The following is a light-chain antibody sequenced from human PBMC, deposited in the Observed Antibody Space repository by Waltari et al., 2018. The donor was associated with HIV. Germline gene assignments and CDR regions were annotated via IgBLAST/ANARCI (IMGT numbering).Light chain of an antibody. Sequence: NFMLAQPHSVSESPGKTITISCTRPSGSIASNYVQWYQRRPGSPPATVIYEDNRRPSGVPDRFSCSIDSSSNSASLTISGLKTEDEADYYCQSYDRNSQVFGGGTKLTVL. V-gene: IGLV6-57*01. CDR3: QSYDRNSQV. J-gene: IGLJ3*02. CDR1: SGSIASNY. CDR2: EDN.